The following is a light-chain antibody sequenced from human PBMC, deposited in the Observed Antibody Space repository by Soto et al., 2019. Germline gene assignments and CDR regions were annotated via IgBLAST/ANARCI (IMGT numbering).Light chain of an antibody. V-gene: IGLV2-8*01. CDR2: EVS. J-gene: IGLJ2*01. CDR1: SSDVGGYNY. Sequence: QSALTQPPSASGSPGQSVTISCTGTSSDVGGYNYVSWYQQHPGKAPKFLIFEVSRRPSGVPDRFSGSKSGNTASLTVSGLQDDDADDYYRSSYAGSNNPVIFGGGTKLTVL. CDR3: SSYAGSNNPVI.